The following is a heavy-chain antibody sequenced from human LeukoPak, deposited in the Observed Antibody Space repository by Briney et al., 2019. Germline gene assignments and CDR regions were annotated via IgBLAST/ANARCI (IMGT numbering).Heavy chain of an antibody. CDR1: GASISNYY. CDR2: IYNGGST. D-gene: IGHD2-21*02. Sequence: SETLSLTCIVSGASISNYYWSWSRQPAGKGPEWIGRIYNGGSTNYNSSLRSRITMSLDTSKNQFSLKLTSVTAADTAVYYCARFGGSGDTWGYFDNWGQGTLVTVSS. CDR3: ARFGGSGDTWGYFDN. V-gene: IGHV4-4*07. J-gene: IGHJ4*02.